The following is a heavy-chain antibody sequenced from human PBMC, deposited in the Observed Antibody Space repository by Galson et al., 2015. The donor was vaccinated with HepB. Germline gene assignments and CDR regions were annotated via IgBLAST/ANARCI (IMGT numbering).Heavy chain of an antibody. Sequence: LSLTCAVYGGSFSGFYWSWIRQPPGKGLEWIGYVHSSGSTYYNPSFKSRITISVDTSKNHFSLNLSSVTAADTAVYYCARDYYDSSGYYYDYWGQGTLVTVSS. V-gene: IGHV4-34*09. CDR2: VHSSGST. CDR1: GGSFSGFY. J-gene: IGHJ4*02. CDR3: ARDYYDSSGYYYDY. D-gene: IGHD3-22*01.